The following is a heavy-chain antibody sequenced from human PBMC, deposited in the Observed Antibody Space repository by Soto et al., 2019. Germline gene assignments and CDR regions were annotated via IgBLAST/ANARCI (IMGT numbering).Heavy chain of an antibody. Sequence: QVQLAQSGAEMKEPGASVKVSCKASGDTFTSYRMHWVRQAPGQGLDWMGIIKPSDGTTTYAHKFQGRVTMTIDTSTRTVSMELSGLTSEDTAVYYGAGWGSGGSGYTVPINHWGQGTLVTVSS. J-gene: IGHJ5*02. CDR1: GDTFTSYR. CDR2: IKPSDGTT. CDR3: AGWGSGGSGYTVPINH. D-gene: IGHD3-22*01. V-gene: IGHV1-46*01.